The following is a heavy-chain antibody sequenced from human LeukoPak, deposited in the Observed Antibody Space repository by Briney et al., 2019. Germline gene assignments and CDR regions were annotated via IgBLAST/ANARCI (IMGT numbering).Heavy chain of an antibody. V-gene: IGHV3-21*01. CDR3: AREARVVPAAIYEGGFDY. CDR2: ISSSSSYV. D-gene: IGHD2-2*02. Sequence: GRSLRLSCAASGFTFSSYSMNWVRQAPGKGLEWVSSISSSSSYVYYADSVKGRFTISRDNAKNSLYLQMNSLRAEDTAVYYCAREARVVPAAIYEGGFDYWGQGTLVTVSS. J-gene: IGHJ4*02. CDR1: GFTFSSYS.